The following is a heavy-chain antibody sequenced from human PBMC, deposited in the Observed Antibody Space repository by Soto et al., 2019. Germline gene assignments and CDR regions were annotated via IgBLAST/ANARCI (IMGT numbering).Heavy chain of an antibody. J-gene: IGHJ3*01. V-gene: IGHV1-69*02. CDR3: ARAPFYRDFGGVDAFDL. CDR1: GGTFNSYT. Sequence: QVQLVQSGAEVKKPGSSVKVSCKASGGTFNSYTFSWVRQAPGQGLEWMGRIIPVLGVPNYAPKLQGRVRIAADKSTGTAYMDLSSLRPEDTAVYYCARAPFYRDFGGVDAFDLWGQGTLVTVSS. CDR2: IIPVLGVP. D-gene: IGHD3-16*01.